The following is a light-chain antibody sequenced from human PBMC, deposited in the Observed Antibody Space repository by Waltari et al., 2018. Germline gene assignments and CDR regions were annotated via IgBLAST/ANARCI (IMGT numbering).Light chain of an antibody. CDR2: ATN. J-gene: IGKJ5*01. Sequence: DLQMTQSPSSLSASIGATVTITCRASENINSYLNWYQLKPGKAPILLIYATNTLRGGVPSRFSGHRSGTEFTLTIRGLQPEDFATYSCQASSGDTITFGQGTRLDI. CDR3: QASSGDTIT. CDR1: ENINSY. V-gene: IGKV1-39*01.